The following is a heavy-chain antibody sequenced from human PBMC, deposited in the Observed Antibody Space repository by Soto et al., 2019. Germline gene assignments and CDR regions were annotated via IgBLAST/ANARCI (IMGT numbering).Heavy chain of an antibody. CDR3: AGSIAYCGGDCYSGLDFQQ. CDR1: GYPFSSYG. Sequence: GXSVKVSCNAAGYPFSSYGIIWVRQAPGQGLERMGWISAYNGNTNYAQKLQGRVTMTTDTSTSTAYMELRSLRSDDTAVYYCAGSIAYCGGDCYSGLDFQQWGQGTLVTVSS. CDR2: ISAYNGNT. V-gene: IGHV1-18*01. D-gene: IGHD2-21*02. J-gene: IGHJ1*01.